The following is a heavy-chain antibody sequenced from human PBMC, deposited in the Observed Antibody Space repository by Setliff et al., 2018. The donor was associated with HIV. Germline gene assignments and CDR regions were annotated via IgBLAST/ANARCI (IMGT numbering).Heavy chain of an antibody. J-gene: IGHJ3*02. D-gene: IGHD3-22*01. V-gene: IGHV4-39*01. CDR3: ARHWDYDRSSSYFRAFDI. CDR2: FYYNGDS. CDR1: GDSVNDRSYF. Sequence: SETLSLTCTVSGDSVNDRSYFWGWIRQPPGKGLEWIGTFYYNGDSRYNPSLKSRVTISVDTSKNQFSLRLSSVTVADTAVYYCARHWDYDRSSSYFRAFDIWGQGTMVTVSS.